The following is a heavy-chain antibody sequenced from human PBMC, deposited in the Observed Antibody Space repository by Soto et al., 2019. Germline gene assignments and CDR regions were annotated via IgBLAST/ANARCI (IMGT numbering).Heavy chain of an antibody. CDR2: INPSGGST. D-gene: IGHD3-3*02. V-gene: IGHV1-46*03. Sequence: QVQLVQSVAEVKKPGASVKVSCKASGYTFTSYYMHWVRQAPGQGLEWMGIINPSGGSTSYAQKFQGRVTMTRETSTRTVYMELSSLRSDDTAVYYCARAPTTLGAPAVGFFWGQGTLVTVSS. CDR1: GYTFTSYY. CDR3: ARAPTTLGAPAVGFF. J-gene: IGHJ4*02.